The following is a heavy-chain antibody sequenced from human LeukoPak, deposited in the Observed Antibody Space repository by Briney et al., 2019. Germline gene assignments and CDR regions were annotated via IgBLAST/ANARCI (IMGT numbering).Heavy chain of an antibody. V-gene: IGHV4-59*12. CDR1: GGSISSYY. D-gene: IGHD6-19*01. CDR2: IYYSGST. CDR3: ARGGMDSSGWYAPGDY. Sequence: PSETLSLTCTVSGGSISSYYWSWIRQPPGKGLEWIGYIYYSGSTNYNPSLKSRVTISVDTSKNQFSLKLSSVTAADTAVYYCARGGMDSSGWYAPGDYWGQGTLVTVSS. J-gene: IGHJ4*02.